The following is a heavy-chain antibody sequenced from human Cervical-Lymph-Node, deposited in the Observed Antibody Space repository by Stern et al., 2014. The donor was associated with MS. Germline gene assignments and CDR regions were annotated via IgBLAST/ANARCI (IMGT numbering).Heavy chain of an antibody. CDR3: ARRAAASDSFFDY. CDR1: SGSISSAGHY. J-gene: IGHJ4*02. V-gene: IGHV4-31*03. Sequence: QVQLQESGPGLVKPSQTLSLTCTVSSGSISSAGHYWTWIRQHPGKGLEXIGYIYYSGDTHYNPSLKSRVTISVDTSKNQFSLKLNSVTAADTAVYYCARRAAASDSFFDYWGQGTLVTVSS. CDR2: IYYSGDT. D-gene: IGHD6-13*01.